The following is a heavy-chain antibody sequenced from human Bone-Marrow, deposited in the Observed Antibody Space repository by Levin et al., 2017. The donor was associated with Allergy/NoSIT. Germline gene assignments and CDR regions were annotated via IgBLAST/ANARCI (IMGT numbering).Heavy chain of an antibody. Sequence: GGSLRLSCAASGFTFDDYAMHWVRQAPGKGLEWVSGISWNSGSIGYADSVKGRFTISRDNAKNSLYLQMNSLRAEDTALYYCAKGAVAAQSYYFDYWGQGTLVTVSS. J-gene: IGHJ4*02. V-gene: IGHV3-9*01. CDR2: ISWNSGSI. CDR1: GFTFDDYA. D-gene: IGHD6-19*01. CDR3: AKGAVAAQSYYFDY.